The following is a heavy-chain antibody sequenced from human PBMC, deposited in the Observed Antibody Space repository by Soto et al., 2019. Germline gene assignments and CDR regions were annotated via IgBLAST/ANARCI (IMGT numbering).Heavy chain of an antibody. CDR1: GFTFSSYA. V-gene: IGHV3-23*01. Sequence: GGSLRLSCAASGFTFSSYAMSWVRQAPGKGLEWVSAISGSGGNTYYADSVKGRFTISRDNSKNTLYLQMNSLRAEDTAVYYCAKGGIAAACRYYYYYYMDVWGKGTTVTVSS. CDR2: ISGSGGNT. CDR3: AKGGIAAACRYYYYYYMDV. J-gene: IGHJ6*03. D-gene: IGHD6-13*01.